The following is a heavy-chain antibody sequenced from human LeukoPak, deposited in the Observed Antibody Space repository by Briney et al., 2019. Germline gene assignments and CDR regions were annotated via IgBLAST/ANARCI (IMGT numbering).Heavy chain of an antibody. V-gene: IGHV3-15*01. CDR3: TTDSRIVGAIGFDY. Sequence: GGSLRLSCAASGFTFSNAWMSWVRQAPGEGRECVGRIKSKTDGGTTDYDAPVKGTFTIYRDDSKNTLYLQMNSLKTEDTAVYYCTTDSRIVGAIGFDYWGQGTLVTVSS. J-gene: IGHJ4*02. CDR1: GFTFSNAW. CDR2: IKSKTDGGTT. D-gene: IGHD1-26*01.